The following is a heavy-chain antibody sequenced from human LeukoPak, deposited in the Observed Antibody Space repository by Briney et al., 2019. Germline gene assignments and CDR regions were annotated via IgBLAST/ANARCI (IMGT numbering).Heavy chain of an antibody. CDR2: INPNRGGT. Sequence: ASVKVSCKASGYTFTGYYMHWVRQAPGQGLEWMGWINPNRGGTNYAQKFQGRVTMTRDTSISTAYMELSRLRSDDTAVSYCARDRSYCGGDCYYNWFDPWGQGTLVTVSS. J-gene: IGHJ5*02. CDR1: GYTFTGYY. D-gene: IGHD2-21*02. CDR3: ARDRSYCGGDCYYNWFDP. V-gene: IGHV1-2*02.